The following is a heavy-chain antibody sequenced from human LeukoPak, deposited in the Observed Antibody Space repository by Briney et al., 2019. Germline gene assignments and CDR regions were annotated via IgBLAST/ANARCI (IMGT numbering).Heavy chain of an antibody. Sequence: SETLSLTCTVSGGSISSYYWSWIRQPPGKGLEWIGYIYYSGSTNHNPSLKSRVTISVDTSKNQFSLKLSSVTAADTAVYYCASASGYTFDAFDIWGQGTMVTVSS. V-gene: IGHV4-59*08. CDR3: ASASGYTFDAFDI. D-gene: IGHD3-22*01. J-gene: IGHJ3*02. CDR1: GGSISSYY. CDR2: IYYSGST.